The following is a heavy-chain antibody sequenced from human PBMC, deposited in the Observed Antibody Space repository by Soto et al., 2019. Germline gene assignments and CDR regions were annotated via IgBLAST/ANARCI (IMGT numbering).Heavy chain of an antibody. Sequence: SPTLSLTCVILVDSVSSNNFAWNWIRQSPSRGLEWLGRTYYRSKWYNNYAVSVKSRTTINADTSKNQFSLQLASVTPEDTAVYYCARGISSAIDIWGQGTMVTVSS. CDR3: ARGISSAIDI. J-gene: IGHJ3*02. D-gene: IGHD6-6*01. V-gene: IGHV6-1*01. CDR2: TYYRSKWYN. CDR1: VDSVSSNNFA.